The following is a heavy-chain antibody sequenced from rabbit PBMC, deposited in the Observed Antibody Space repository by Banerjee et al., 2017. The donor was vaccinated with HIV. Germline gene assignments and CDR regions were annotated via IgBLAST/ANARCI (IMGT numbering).Heavy chain of an antibody. Sequence: QSLVESGGGLVQPEGSLTLTCKASGFDFSSGHDISWVRQAPGKGLEWIGYINAGSGRTYYANWAKGRFTISKTSSTTVTLQMTSLTAADTATYFCARDLAGVIGWNFGLWGPGTLVTVS. D-gene: IGHD4-1*01. V-gene: IGHV1S40*01. J-gene: IGHJ6*01. CDR3: ARDLAGVIGWNFGL. CDR1: GFDFSSGHD. CDR2: INAGSGRT.